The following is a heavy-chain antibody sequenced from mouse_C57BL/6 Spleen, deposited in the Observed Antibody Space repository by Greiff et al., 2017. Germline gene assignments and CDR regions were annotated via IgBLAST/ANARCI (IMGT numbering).Heavy chain of an antibody. Sequence: QVQLQQSGAELVKPGASVKLSCKASGYTFTEYTIHWVKQRSGQGLEWIGWFYPGSGSIKYNEKFKDKATLTADKSSSTVYMELSRLTSEDSAVYFCARHEEWTSWDGGYFDYWGQGTTLTVSS. V-gene: IGHV1-62-2*01. CDR1: GYTFTEYT. D-gene: IGHD4-1*01. J-gene: IGHJ2*01. CDR2: FYPGSGSI. CDR3: ARHEEWTSWDGGYFDY.